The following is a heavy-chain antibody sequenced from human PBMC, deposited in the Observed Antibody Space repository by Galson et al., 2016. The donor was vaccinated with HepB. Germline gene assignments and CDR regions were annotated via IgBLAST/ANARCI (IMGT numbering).Heavy chain of an antibody. CDR3: AKDDLPYCSLGRCALQH. CDR2: ISAYNGNT. J-gene: IGHJ1*01. CDR1: GYPFSDYG. V-gene: IGHV1-18*01. Sequence: SVKVSCKGSGYPFSDYGINWVRQAPGHGLEWMGWISAYNGNTGYAQTFQGRVTMTTDTSTNTAHMEVRSLRSDDTAVYYCAKDDLPYCSLGRCALQHWGQGTLVSVSS. D-gene: IGHD2-15*01.